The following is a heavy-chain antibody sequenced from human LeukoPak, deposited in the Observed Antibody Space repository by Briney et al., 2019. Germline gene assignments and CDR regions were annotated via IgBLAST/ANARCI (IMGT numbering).Heavy chain of an antibody. J-gene: IGHJ6*03. Sequence: ASVKVSCKASGYTFTSYGISWVRQAPGQGLEWMGWISAYNGNTNYAQKLQGRVTMTTDTSTSTAYMELRSLRSDDTAVYYCASGVGYCSSTSCYGGLGYYYYMDVWGKGTTVTVSS. V-gene: IGHV1-18*01. CDR3: ASGVGYCSSTSCYGGLGYYYYMDV. CDR2: ISAYNGNT. CDR1: GYTFTSYG. D-gene: IGHD2-2*03.